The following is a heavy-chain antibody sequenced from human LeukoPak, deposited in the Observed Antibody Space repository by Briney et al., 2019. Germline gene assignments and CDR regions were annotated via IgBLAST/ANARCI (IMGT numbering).Heavy chain of an antibody. CDR1: GGSISSYY. CDR3: ARVSVVIPAALGWFDP. J-gene: IGHJ5*02. D-gene: IGHD2-2*01. V-gene: IGHV4-59*01. CDR2: IYYSGST. Sequence: SSETLSLTCTVSGGSISSYYWSWIRQPPGKGLEWIGYIYYSGSTNYNPSLKSRVTISVDTSKNQFSLKLSSVTAADTAVYYCARVSVVIPAALGWFDPWGQGTLVTVSS.